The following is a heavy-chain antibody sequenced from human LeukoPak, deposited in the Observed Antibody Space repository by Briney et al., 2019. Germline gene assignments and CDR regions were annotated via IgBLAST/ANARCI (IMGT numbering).Heavy chain of an antibody. CDR1: GASISSYY. J-gene: IGHJ4*02. D-gene: IGHD1-26*01. CDR3: ATAEWENFYFDS. CDR2: TSYGGGA. V-gene: IGHV4-59*04. Sequence: SETLSLTCTVSGASISSYYWSWIRQHPGKGLEWIGFTSYGGGAYYNPSLMSRITMSVDPSQNQFSLKMRDVTAADTAVYFCATAEWENFYFDSWGQGALVAVTS.